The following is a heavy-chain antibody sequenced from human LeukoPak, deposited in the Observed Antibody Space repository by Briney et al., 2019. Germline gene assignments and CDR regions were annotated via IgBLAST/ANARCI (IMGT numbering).Heavy chain of an antibody. V-gene: IGHV1-18*04. J-gene: IGHJ6*03. D-gene: IGHD4-23*01. Sequence: GASVKVSCKASGYTFTGYYMHWVRQAPGQGLEWMGWISAYNGNTNYAQKLQGRVTMTTDTSTGTAYMELRSPRSDDTAVYYCATTVVTGDYYYYMDVWGKGTTVTVSS. CDR2: ISAYNGNT. CDR1: GYTFTGYY. CDR3: ATTVVTGDYYYYMDV.